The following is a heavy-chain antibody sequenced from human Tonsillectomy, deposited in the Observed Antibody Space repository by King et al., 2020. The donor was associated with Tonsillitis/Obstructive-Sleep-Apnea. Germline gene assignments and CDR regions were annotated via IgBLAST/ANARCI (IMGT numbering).Heavy chain of an antibody. J-gene: IGHJ4*02. V-gene: IGHV3-30*04. CDR2: ISYDGSKK. D-gene: IGHD6-19*01. CDR3: GRDVVSNAWYGAIDY. CDR1: GFTFSSYA. Sequence: VQLVESGGGVVQPGRSLRVSCAASGFTFSSYAMHWVRQAPGKGLEWVAVISYDGSKKYYADSVKGRFTMSRDNSKNTLYLQMNSLRSEDMAVYYCGRDVVSNAWYGAIDYWGQGTLVTVSS.